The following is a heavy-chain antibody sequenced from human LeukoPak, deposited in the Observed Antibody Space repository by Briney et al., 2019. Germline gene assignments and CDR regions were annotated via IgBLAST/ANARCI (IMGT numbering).Heavy chain of an antibody. CDR3: AKGDTTDPFDP. D-gene: IGHD1-14*01. V-gene: IGHV3-33*06. CDR2: IWYDGSNT. J-gene: IGHJ5*02. Sequence: GGSLRLSCAASGFTFSSYAMSWVRQAPGKGLEWLAVIWYDGSNTNYADSVKGRFTISRDNSKNTLYMQMNSLRAEDTAVYYCAKGDTTDPFDPWGQGTLVTVSS. CDR1: GFTFSSYA.